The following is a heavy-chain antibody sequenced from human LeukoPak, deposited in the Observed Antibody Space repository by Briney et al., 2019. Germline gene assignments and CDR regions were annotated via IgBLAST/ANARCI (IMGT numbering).Heavy chain of an antibody. CDR3: ARGDYDILTGYFYFADY. Sequence: ASVKVSCKASGYTFTGYYMHWVRQAPGQGLEWMGWINPNSGGTNCAQKFQGRVTMTRDTSISTAYMELSRLRSDDTAVYYCARGDYDILTGYFYFADYWGQGTLVTVSS. J-gene: IGHJ4*02. V-gene: IGHV1-2*02. D-gene: IGHD3-9*01. CDR1: GYTFTGYY. CDR2: INPNSGGT.